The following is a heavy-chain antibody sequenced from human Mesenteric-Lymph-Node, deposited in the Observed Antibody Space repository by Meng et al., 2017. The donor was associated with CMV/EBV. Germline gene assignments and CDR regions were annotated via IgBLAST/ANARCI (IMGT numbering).Heavy chain of an antibody. V-gene: IGHV1-69*02. CDR3: AGGIAAAGSRWFDP. Sequence: VKLVTSGAGVKSLGSSVKFSCKPSGGTFSSYTISWVRQAPGQGLEWMGRIIPILGIANYAQKFQGRVTITADKSTSTAYMELSSLRSEDTAVYYCAGGIAAAGSRWFDPWGQGTLVTVSS. CDR1: GGTFSSYT. CDR2: IIPILGIA. J-gene: IGHJ5*02. D-gene: IGHD6-13*01.